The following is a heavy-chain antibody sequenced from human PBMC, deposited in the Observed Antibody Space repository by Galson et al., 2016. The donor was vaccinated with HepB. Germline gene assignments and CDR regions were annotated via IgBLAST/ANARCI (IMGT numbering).Heavy chain of an antibody. CDR2: ISGSGATT. V-gene: IGHV3-23*01. CDR3: AKGGQWLLRGPGWFDP. D-gene: IGHD6-19*01. J-gene: IGHJ5*02. CDR1: GFTFSSYA. Sequence: SLRLSCAASGFTFSSYAMSWVRQAPGKGLEWVSTISGSGATTYVADSVKRRFTMSRDNVKNTQYLQMTSLRVEDTAIYYCAKGGQWLLRGPGWFDPWGQGTLVSVSS.